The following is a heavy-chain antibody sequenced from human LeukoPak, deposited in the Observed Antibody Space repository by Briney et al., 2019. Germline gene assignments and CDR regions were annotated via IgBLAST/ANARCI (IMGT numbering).Heavy chain of an antibody. Sequence: GGSLRLSCAASGLTFSSYAMSWVGQAPGKGLESVSAISDSGGSTYYADSVKGRFTISRDNPKNTLYLQMNSLRAEDTAVYYCAKDLTTLTTFFDYWGQGTLVTVSS. J-gene: IGHJ4*02. CDR2: ISDSGGST. V-gene: IGHV3-23*01. D-gene: IGHD4-17*01. CDR3: AKDLTTLTTFFDY. CDR1: GLTFSSYA.